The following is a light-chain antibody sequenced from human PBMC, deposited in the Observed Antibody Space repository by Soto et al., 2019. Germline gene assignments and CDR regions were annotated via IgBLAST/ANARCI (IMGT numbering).Light chain of an antibody. Sequence: DIQMTQSPSSLSASVGDRVTITCRASESIRSYFKWYQQKPAKAPKLLIYAAASLQSGVPSRFIGSRSGRYFTRTISTLQPEDFATYYGHQSYSTPPTLGQGTKVEIK. CDR3: HQSYSTPPT. CDR2: AAA. J-gene: IGKJ1*01. V-gene: IGKV1-39*01. CDR1: ESIRSY.